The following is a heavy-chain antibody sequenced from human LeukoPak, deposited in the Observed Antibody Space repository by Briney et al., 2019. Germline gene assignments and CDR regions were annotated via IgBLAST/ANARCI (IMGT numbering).Heavy chain of an antibody. Sequence: GRSLRLSCAASGFTFSNYGMHWVRQAPGKGLEWVAVIWDDGSNEYYADSVKGRFTIFRDNRRNTLYLQMNSLRAEDTAVYSCARDHSGTQEYWGQGTLVTVSS. J-gene: IGHJ4*02. CDR3: ARDHSGTQEY. CDR1: GFTFSNYG. V-gene: IGHV3-33*01. D-gene: IGHD1-1*01. CDR2: IWDDGSNE.